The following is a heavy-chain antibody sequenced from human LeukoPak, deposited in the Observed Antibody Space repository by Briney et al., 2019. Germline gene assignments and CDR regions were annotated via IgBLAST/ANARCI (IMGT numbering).Heavy chain of an antibody. CDR3: ARERQQLLFFDY. Sequence: GGSLRLSCAASGFTFSSYSMNWVRQAPGEGLEFVANIKPDGSEINYADSVKGRFIVSRDNAKNSLYLQMNSLRAEDTALYYCARERQQLLFFDYWGQGTLVTVSS. CDR2: IKPDGSEI. V-gene: IGHV3-7*01. CDR1: GFTFSSYS. D-gene: IGHD6-13*01. J-gene: IGHJ4*02.